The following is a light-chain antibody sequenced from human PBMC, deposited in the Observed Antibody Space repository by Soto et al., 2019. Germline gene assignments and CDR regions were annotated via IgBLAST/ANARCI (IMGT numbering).Light chain of an antibody. V-gene: IGKV1-9*01. Sequence: DIQLTQSPSFLSASVGDRVTITCRASQVISSYLAWYQQKPGQAPKLLIYAASTLQSGVPSRFSGSRSGTEFTLTISSLQPEDFATYYCQQLNSYPITFGQGTRLEIK. J-gene: IGKJ5*01. CDR3: QQLNSYPIT. CDR2: AAS. CDR1: QVISSY.